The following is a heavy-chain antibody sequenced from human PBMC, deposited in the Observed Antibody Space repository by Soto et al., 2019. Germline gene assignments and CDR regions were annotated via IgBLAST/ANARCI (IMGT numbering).Heavy chain of an antibody. CDR3: ARDRPRFILRAPTF. CDR2: IYHYGSA. V-gene: IGHV4-38-2*02. J-gene: IGHJ4*02. D-gene: IGHD2-8*01. CDR1: GYSIGSGYY. Sequence: SETLSLTCAVSGYSIGSGYYWGWIRQSPGKGLEWIGTIYHYGSAHYNPSLKNRVTISIDTSKNQFSLKLASVTAADTAVYYWARDRPRFILRAPTFWGQGTLVTVSS.